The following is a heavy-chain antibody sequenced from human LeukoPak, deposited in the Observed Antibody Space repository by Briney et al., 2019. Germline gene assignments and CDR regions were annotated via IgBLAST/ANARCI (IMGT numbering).Heavy chain of an antibody. D-gene: IGHD3-10*01. CDR1: GYTFTGYY. V-gene: IGHV1-2*02. Sequence: ASVKVSCKASGYTFTGYYMDWVRQAPGQGLEGMGWINPNSGGTNYAQKLQGRVTMTRDTSISTAYMELSRLRSDDTAVYYCARVHGSRGLPEYYFDYWGQGTLVTVSS. CDR2: INPNSGGT. J-gene: IGHJ4*02. CDR3: ARVHGSRGLPEYYFDY.